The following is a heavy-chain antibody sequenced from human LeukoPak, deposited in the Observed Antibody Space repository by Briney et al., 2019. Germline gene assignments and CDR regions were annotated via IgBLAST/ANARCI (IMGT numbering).Heavy chain of an antibody. CDR1: GFTFSSYE. D-gene: IGHD4-17*01. V-gene: IGHV3-48*03. CDR2: ISSSGSTI. CDR3: AREGLTTVTTDY. Sequence: GGSLRLSCAASGFTFSSYEMNWVRQAPGKGLEWVSYISSSGSTIYYADSVKGRFTISRDNAKNSLYLQMNSLRVEDTAVYYCAREGLTTVTTDYWGQGTLVTVSS. J-gene: IGHJ4*02.